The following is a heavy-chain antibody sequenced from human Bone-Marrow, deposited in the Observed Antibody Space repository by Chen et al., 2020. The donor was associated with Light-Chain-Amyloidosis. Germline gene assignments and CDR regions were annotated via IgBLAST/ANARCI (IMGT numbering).Heavy chain of an antibody. CDR2: MSGSGGSR. CDR3: AKDISYDDILPGYPADAFDI. J-gene: IGHJ3*02. Sequence: EVQLVESGGGLLQRGGSLRLSCAASGFAFSRYAMSWVCQAPGKGLGWVATMSGSGGSRHYGASVKGRLTISRENSKSARFLQVNSLRAEDTAVYYCAKDISYDDILPGYPADAFDIWGQGTMVTVSS. CDR1: GFAFSRYA. D-gene: IGHD3-9*01. V-gene: IGHV3-23*04.